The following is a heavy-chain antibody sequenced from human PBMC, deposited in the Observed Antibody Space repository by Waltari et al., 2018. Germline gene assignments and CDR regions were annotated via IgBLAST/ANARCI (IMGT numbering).Heavy chain of an antibody. J-gene: IGHJ3*02. V-gene: IGHV4-59*01. CDR1: GGSISSYY. CDR3: AREYCSSTSCYTMGSGAFDI. Sequence: QVQLQESGPGLVKPSETLSLTCTVSGGSISSYYWSWIRPPPGKGLEWIGYIYYSGSTNYNPSLKSRVTISVDTSKNQFSLKLSSVTAADTAVYYCAREYCSSTSCYTMGSGAFDIWGQGTMVTVSS. CDR2: IYYSGST. D-gene: IGHD2-2*02.